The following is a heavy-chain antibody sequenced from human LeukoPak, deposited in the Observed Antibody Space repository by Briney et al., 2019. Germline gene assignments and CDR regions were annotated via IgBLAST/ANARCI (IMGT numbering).Heavy chain of an antibody. V-gene: IGHV4-61*01. CDR2: IYYSGST. D-gene: IGHD6-13*01. CDR1: GVSISSGSYS. Sequence: PSETLSLTCAVSGVSISSGSYSWSWIRQPPGKGLEWIGYIYYSGSTNYNPSLKSRVTISVDTSKNQFSLKLSSVTAADTAVYYCARVGAAGDAFDYWGQGTLVTVSS. J-gene: IGHJ4*02. CDR3: ARVGAAGDAFDY.